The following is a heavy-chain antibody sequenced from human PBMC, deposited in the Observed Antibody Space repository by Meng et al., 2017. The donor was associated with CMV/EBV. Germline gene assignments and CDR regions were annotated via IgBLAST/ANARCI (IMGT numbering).Heavy chain of an antibody. J-gene: IGHJ6*02. CDR3: TRDPVPLEWLEDYYYYYGMDV. V-gene: IGHV3-49*04. Sequence: GESLKISCTASGFTFGDYAMSWVRQAPGKGLEWVGFIRSKAYGGTTEYAASVKGRFTISRDDSKSIAYLQMNSLKTEDTAVYYCTRDPVPLEWLEDYYYYYGMDVWGQGTTVTVSS. D-gene: IGHD3-3*01. CDR1: GFTFGDYA. CDR2: IRSKAYGGTT.